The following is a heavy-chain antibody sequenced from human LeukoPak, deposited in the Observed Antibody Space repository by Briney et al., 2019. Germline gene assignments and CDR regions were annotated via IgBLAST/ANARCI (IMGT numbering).Heavy chain of an antibody. J-gene: IGHJ3*02. CDR1: GFTFSSYG. D-gene: IGHD3-10*01. CDR3: ASETGHDAFDI. V-gene: IGHV3-21*01. CDR2: ISSSSSYI. Sequence: GGSLRLSCAASGFTFSSYGMHWVRQAPGKGLEWVSSISSSSSYIYYADSVKGRFTISRDNAKNSLYLQMNSLRAEDTAVYYCASETGHDAFDIWGQGTMVTVSS.